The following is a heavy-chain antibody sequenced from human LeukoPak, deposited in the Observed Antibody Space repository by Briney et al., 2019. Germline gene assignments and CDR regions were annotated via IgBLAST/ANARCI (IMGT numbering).Heavy chain of an antibody. J-gene: IGHJ4*02. CDR2: IYYSGTT. CDR3: ARDPPGKGALAF. D-gene: IGHD3-16*01. Sequence: PSETLSLTCTVSGGSLDSFYWSWIRQPPGKGLEYIGYIYYSGTTNYDPSLKGRVTISVDMSKNQFSLKLISVTAADTAVYYCARDPPGKGALAFWGQGTLVTVSS. CDR1: GGSLDSFY. V-gene: IGHV4-59*01.